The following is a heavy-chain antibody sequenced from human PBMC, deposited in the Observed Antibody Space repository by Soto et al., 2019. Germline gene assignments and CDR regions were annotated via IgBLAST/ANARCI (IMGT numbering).Heavy chain of an antibody. CDR1: SGSISSSNW. D-gene: IGHD4-17*01. J-gene: IGHJ4*02. Sequence: SETLSLTCAVSSGSISSSNWWSWVRQPPRKGLEWIGEIYHSGSTNYNPSLKSRVTISVDKSKNQFSLKLSSVTAADTAVYYCARVYGDYALFDYWGQGTLVTVSS. V-gene: IGHV4-4*02. CDR3: ARVYGDYALFDY. CDR2: IYHSGST.